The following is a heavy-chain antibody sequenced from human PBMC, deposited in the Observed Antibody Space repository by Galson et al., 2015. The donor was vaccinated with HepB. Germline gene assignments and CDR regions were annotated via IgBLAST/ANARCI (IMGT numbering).Heavy chain of an antibody. CDR2: ISSSSSYI. CDR3: ARSSELLFGL. J-gene: IGHJ4*02. Sequence: YLRLPCAASGFTFSSYSMNWVRQAPGKGLEWVSSISSSSSYIYYADSVKGRFTISRDNAKNSLYLQMNSLRAEDTAVYYCARSSELLFGLWGQGTLVTVSS. V-gene: IGHV3-21*01. CDR1: GFTFSSYS. D-gene: IGHD1-26*01.